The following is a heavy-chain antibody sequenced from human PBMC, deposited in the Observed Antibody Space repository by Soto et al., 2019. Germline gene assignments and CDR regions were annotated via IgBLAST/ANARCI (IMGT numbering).Heavy chain of an antibody. CDR1: GYSFTSNW. CDR3: ATPPSIPVG. V-gene: IGHV5-51*01. Sequence: GESLKISCKGSGYSFTSNWIGWGLQMPGKGLEWMGIIFPADSDTRYSPSFQGQVTISADKSISTAYLQWSSLKASDTAMYFCATPPSIPVGWGQGTLVTVSS. D-gene: IGHD6-19*01. J-gene: IGHJ1*01. CDR2: IFPADSDT.